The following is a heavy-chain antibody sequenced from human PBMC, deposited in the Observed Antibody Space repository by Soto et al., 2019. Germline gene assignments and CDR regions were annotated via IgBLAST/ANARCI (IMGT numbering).Heavy chain of an antibody. CDR2: IYKSATT. Sequence: SETLSLTCSVSGDSISTVDYFWAWFRQPPGQALEYIGYIYKSATTYYNPSFESRVAISLDTSKSQFSLNVTSVTAADTAVYFCARVDILTVYGCMDVWGQGTTVT. V-gene: IGHV4-30-4*01. D-gene: IGHD3-9*01. CDR3: ARVDILTVYGCMDV. CDR1: GDSISTVDYF. J-gene: IGHJ6*02.